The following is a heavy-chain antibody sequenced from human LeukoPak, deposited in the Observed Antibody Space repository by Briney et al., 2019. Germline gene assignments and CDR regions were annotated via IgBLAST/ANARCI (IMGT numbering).Heavy chain of an antibody. CDR2: ICSRSTYT. CDR1: GFTFSDYD. Sequence: PGGSLRLSCADSGFTFSDYDMSWIRQAPGKGLEWVSYICSRSTYTNYADSVKRLFTISKDNAENSLYLQMNSLRAEDTAVYYCAKKADYFDFWRQGTLVGVSS. V-gene: IGHV3-11*06. D-gene: IGHD2-15*01. J-gene: IGHJ4*02. CDR3: AKKADYFDF.